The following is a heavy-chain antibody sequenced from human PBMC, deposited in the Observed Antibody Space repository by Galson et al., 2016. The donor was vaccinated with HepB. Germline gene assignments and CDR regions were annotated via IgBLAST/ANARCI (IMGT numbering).Heavy chain of an antibody. J-gene: IGHJ4*02. Sequence: ETLSLTCAVYGGSFSAYYWSWIRQSPGKGLECLGEINHSGDTNYNPSLKSRVTISLDTSRNQFSLKLSSVTAADSAVYYCARGLHVRSKGGRGSWVYHFDYWGQGTPVTVAS. V-gene: IGHV4-34*01. CDR1: GGSFSAYY. CDR3: ARGLHVRSKGGRGSWVYHFDY. CDR2: INHSGDT. D-gene: IGHD6-13*01.